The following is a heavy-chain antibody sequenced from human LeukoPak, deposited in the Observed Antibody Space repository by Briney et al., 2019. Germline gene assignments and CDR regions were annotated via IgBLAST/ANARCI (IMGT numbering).Heavy chain of an antibody. CDR3: ARDRWVWYQPRPIYLFDY. CDR2: INPNSGGT. J-gene: IGHJ4*02. CDR1: GYTFTGYY. Sequence: ASVKVSCKASGYTFTGYYMHWVRQAPGQGLEWMGWINPNSGGTNYAQKFQGRVTMTRDTSISTAYMELSRLRSDDTAVYYCARDRWVWYQPRPIYLFDYWGQGTLVTVSS. V-gene: IGHV1-2*02. D-gene: IGHD2-2*01.